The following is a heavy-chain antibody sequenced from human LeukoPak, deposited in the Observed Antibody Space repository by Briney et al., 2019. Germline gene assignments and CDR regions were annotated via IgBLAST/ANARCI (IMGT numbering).Heavy chain of an antibody. J-gene: IGHJ4*02. Sequence: GGSLRLSCAASGFTFSSYSINWVRQAPGKGLEWVSSISRSSSYIYYADSVKGRFTISRDNAKNSLYLQMNSLRAEDTAVYYCARVSGYDILYFDYWGQGTLVTVSS. D-gene: IGHD5-12*01. CDR2: ISRSSSYI. V-gene: IGHV3-21*01. CDR1: GFTFSSYS. CDR3: ARVSGYDILYFDY.